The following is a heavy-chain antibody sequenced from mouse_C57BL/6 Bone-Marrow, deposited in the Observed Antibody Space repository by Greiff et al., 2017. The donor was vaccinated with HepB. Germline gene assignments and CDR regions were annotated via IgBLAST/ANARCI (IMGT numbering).Heavy chain of an antibody. V-gene: IGHV3-6*01. CDR2: ISYDGSN. CDR3: ARFYDYLYWYFDV. J-gene: IGHJ1*03. CDR1: GYSITSGYY. D-gene: IGHD2-4*01. Sequence: EVQLKESGPGLVKPSQSLSLTCSVTGYSITSGYYWNWIRQFPGNKLEWMGYISYDGSNNYNPSLKNRISITRDTSKNQFFLKLNSVTTEDTATYYCARFYDYLYWYFDVWGTGTTVTVSS.